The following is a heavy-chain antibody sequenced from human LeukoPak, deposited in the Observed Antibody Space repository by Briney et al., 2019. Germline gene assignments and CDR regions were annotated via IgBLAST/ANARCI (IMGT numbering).Heavy chain of an antibody. CDR2: INPNSGGT. CDR1: GYTFTGYY. Sequence: ASVKVSCKASGYTFTGYYMHWVRQAPGQGLEWMGWINPNSGGTNYAQKFQGRVTMTRDTSISTAYMELSRLRSDDTAVYYCARGNYYGSGSSKRNRFDPWGQGTLVTVSS. D-gene: IGHD3-10*01. J-gene: IGHJ5*02. V-gene: IGHV1-2*02. CDR3: ARGNYYGSGSSKRNRFDP.